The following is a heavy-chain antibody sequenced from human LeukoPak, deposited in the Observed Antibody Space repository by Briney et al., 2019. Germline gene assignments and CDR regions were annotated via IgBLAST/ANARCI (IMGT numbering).Heavy chain of an antibody. CDR3: ARENGCGGDCYYFDY. V-gene: IGHV3-7*03. D-gene: IGHD2-21*01. Sequence: GGSLRLSCAASGFTFSSYWMSWVRQAPGKGLEWVANIKRDESEKYYVDSVKGRFTISRDNAKNSLYLQMNSLRAEDTALYYCARENGCGGDCYYFDYWGQGTLVTVSS. CDR2: IKRDESEK. J-gene: IGHJ4*02. CDR1: GFTFSSYW.